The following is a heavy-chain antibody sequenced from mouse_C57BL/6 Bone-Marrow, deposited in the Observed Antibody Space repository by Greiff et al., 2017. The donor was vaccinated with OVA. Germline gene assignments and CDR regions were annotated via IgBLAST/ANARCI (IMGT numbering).Heavy chain of an antibody. CDR1: GYTFTSYD. Sequence: QVQLQQSGPELVKPGASVKLSCKASGYTFTSYDINWVKQRPGQGLEWIGWIYPRDGRTKYNEKFKGKATLTVDTSSSTAYMELHSLTSEDSAVYFCAQMGITTANYFDYWGQGTTLTVSS. D-gene: IGHD1-2*01. V-gene: IGHV1-85*01. J-gene: IGHJ2*01. CDR3: AQMGITTANYFDY. CDR2: IYPRDGRT.